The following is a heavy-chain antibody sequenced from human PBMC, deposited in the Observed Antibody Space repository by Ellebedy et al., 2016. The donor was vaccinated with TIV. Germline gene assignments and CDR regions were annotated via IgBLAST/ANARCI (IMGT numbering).Heavy chain of an antibody. J-gene: IGHJ4*02. CDR2: ISYDGTNK. CDR1: GFTFSSYG. Sequence: GESLKISXAASGFTFSSYGMHWVRQAPGKGLEWVAVISYDGTNKYYADSVKGRFTISRDNSKNTLYLQMNSLRPEDTAVYYCAKWGSSGWYHYFDYWGQGTLVTVSS. D-gene: IGHD6-19*01. V-gene: IGHV3-30*18. CDR3: AKWGSSGWYHYFDY.